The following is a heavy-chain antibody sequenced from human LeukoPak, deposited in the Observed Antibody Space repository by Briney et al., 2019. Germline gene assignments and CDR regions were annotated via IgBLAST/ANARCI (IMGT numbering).Heavy chain of an antibody. V-gene: IGHV4-59*12. J-gene: IGHJ4*02. CDR1: GGSISGYY. CDR2: IYYSGGT. Sequence: SETLSLTCTVSGGSISGYYWSWVRQPPGKGLEWIGYIYYSGGTNYNPSLKSRVTISVDTSKNQFALKLSSVTAADTAVYYCARGRGRYYYDSSGYCYWGQGTLVTVSS. D-gene: IGHD3-22*01. CDR3: ARGRGRYYYDSSGYCY.